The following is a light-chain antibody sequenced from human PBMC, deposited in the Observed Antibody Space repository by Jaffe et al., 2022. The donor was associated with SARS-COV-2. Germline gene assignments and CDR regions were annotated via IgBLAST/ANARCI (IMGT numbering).Light chain of an antibody. J-gene: IGLJ2*01. CDR1: SSNIGRNT. CDR2: GSD. Sequence: QSVLTQPPSASGTPGQRVTISCSGSSSNIGRNTVNWYQQFPGTAPKLLIYGSDQWPSGVPDRFSGSKSGTSASLAISGLQSEDEADYYCATWDDSLNGVVFGGGTKLTVL. CDR3: ATWDDSLNGVV. V-gene: IGLV1-44*01.